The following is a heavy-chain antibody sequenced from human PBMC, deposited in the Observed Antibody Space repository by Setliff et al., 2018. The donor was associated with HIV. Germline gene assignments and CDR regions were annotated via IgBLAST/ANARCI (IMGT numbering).Heavy chain of an antibody. V-gene: IGHV1-69-2*01. CDR2: IDPENDET. CDR3: VLYSTGASRFDY. CDR1: GYTFIDKY. Sequence: ASVKVSCKASGYTFIDKYMHWVRQAPGKGLHWMGRIDPENDETKYSPKFQVRFTMTADRSTDTAYMELSGLRSEDTAIYYCVLYSTGASRFDYWGQGTLVTVS. J-gene: IGHJ4*02. D-gene: IGHD2-8*01.